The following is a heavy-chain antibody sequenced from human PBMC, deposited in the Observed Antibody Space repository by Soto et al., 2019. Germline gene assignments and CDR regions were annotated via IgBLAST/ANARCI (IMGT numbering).Heavy chain of an antibody. CDR3: AKDLNVGATPRYYFDY. V-gene: IGHV3-30*18. CDR1: GFTFSSYG. D-gene: IGHD1-26*01. J-gene: IGHJ4*02. Sequence: GSLRLSCAASGFTFSSYGMHWVRQAPGKGLEWVAVISYDGSNKYYADSVKGRFTISRDNSKNTLYLQMNSLRAEDTAVYYCAKDLNVGATPRYYFDYWGQGTLVTVSS. CDR2: ISYDGSNK.